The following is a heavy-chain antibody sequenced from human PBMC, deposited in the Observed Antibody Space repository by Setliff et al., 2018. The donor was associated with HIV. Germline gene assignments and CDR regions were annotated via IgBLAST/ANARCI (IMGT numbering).Heavy chain of an antibody. J-gene: IGHJ4*02. CDR1: GFSLSTRGMC. CDR3: ARITRATVTTSYFDS. D-gene: IGHD4-17*01. Sequence: SGPTLVNPTPPLTLTCTFSGFSLSTRGMCVSWIRQPPGKALEWLARIDWDDDKYYNTSLKTRLAISKDTSKNQVVLTMTNLDPVDTATYYCARITRATVTTSYFDSWGQGTLVTVSS. V-gene: IGHV2-70*11. CDR2: IDWDDDK.